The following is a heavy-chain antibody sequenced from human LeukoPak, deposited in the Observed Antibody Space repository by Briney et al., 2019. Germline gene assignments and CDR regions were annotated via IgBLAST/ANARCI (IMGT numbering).Heavy chain of an antibody. CDR2: ISNSGSST. CDR1: GFTFSSYA. CDR3: AKERSGTYYYDSSGYSIDY. J-gene: IGHJ4*02. D-gene: IGHD3-22*01. Sequence: GGSLRLSCAASGFTFSSYAMTWVRQAPGKGLEWVSIISNSGSSTYYADSVKGRFTISRDNSKNTLNLQMNSLRAEDTAVYYCAKERSGTYYYDSSGYSIDYWGQGTLVTVSS. V-gene: IGHV3-23*01.